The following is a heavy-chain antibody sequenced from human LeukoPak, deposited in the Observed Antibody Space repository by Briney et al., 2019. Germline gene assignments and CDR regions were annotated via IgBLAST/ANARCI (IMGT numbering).Heavy chain of an antibody. CDR3: ARGMSYYDSSGYYVGY. D-gene: IGHD3-22*01. J-gene: IGHJ4*02. CDR1: GFTFSSYW. CDR2: IKQDGSEK. Sequence: GGSLRLSCAASGFTFSSYWMSWVRQAPGKGLEWVANIKQDGSEKYYVDSVKGRFTISRDSAKNSLYLQMNSLRAEDTAVYYCARGMSYYDSSGYYVGYWGQGTLVTVSS. V-gene: IGHV3-7*01.